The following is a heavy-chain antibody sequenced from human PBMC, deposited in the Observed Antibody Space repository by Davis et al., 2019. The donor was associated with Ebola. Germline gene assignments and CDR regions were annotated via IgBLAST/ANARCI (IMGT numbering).Heavy chain of an antibody. CDR1: GGSLSGYN. D-gene: IGHD6-13*01. CDR2: VNHSGST. CDR3: ARRTWYSSSWSFDY. V-gene: IGHV4-34*01. Sequence: PSETLSLTCAVYGGSLSGYNWSWIRQPPGTGLEWIGEVNHSGSTNYNPSLKSRVTISVDTSKNQFSLKVSSVTAADTAVYYCARRTWYSSSWSFDYWGQGTLVTVSS. J-gene: IGHJ4*02.